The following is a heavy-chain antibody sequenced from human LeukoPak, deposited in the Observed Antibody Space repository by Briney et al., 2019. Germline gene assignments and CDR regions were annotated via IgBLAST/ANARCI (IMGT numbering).Heavy chain of an antibody. Sequence: GASVKVSCKASGYTFTRYYMHWVPQAPGQGLEWMGWINPNSGGTNYAQKFQGRVTMTRDTSISTAYMELSRLRSDDTAVYYCAIVAARRNFDYWGQGTLVTVSS. CDR2: INPNSGGT. CDR1: GYTFTRYY. D-gene: IGHD6-6*01. J-gene: IGHJ4*02. CDR3: AIVAARRNFDY. V-gene: IGHV1-2*02.